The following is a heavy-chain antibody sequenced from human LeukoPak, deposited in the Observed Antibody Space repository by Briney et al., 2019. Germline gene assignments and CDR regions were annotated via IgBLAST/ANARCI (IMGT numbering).Heavy chain of an antibody. CDR3: TRLVVGASAFDI. J-gene: IGHJ3*02. CDR2: IRSKAYGGTT. D-gene: IGHD1-26*01. CDR1: GCTFGDYA. Sequence: GGSLRLSCTASGCTFGDYAMCWFRQAPGKGLEWVGFIRSKAYGGTTEYAAPVKGRFTISRDDSKSIAYLQMNSLNTEDTAVYYCTRLVVGASAFDIWGQGTMVTVSS. V-gene: IGHV3-49*03.